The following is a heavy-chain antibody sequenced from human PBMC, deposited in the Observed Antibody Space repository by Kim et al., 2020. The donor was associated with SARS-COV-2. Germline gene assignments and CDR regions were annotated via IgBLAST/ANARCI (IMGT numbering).Heavy chain of an antibody. D-gene: IGHD3-10*01. J-gene: IGHJ4*02. CDR2: TT. CDR3: TRGGGSGAFY. V-gene: IGHV3-49*02. Sequence: TTEYAASVKGRLTISRDDSKSIAYLQMNSLKTEDTAVYYCTRGGGSGAFYWGQGTLVTVSS.